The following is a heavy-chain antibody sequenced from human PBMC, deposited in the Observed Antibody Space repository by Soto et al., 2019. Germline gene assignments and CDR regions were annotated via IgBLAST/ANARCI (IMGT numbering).Heavy chain of an antibody. D-gene: IGHD6-13*01. CDR2: IHYSGST. Sequence: VQLQESGPGLVKPSETLSLTCTVSGGSISGYYWSWIRESPGKGLEWIGYIHYSGSTNYNPSLKSRVTISVDTSKNQLSLKLSSVTAADTAVYYCARGSAAGTKSPFDYWGQSTLVTVSS. CDR1: GGSISGYY. V-gene: IGHV4-59*01. CDR3: ARGSAAGTKSPFDY. J-gene: IGHJ4*02.